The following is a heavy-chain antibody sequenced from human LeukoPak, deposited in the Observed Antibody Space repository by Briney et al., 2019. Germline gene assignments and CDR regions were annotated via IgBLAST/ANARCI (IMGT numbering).Heavy chain of an antibody. Sequence: ASVKVSCKASGYTFTDYGITWVRQAPGQGLEWMGWISGYNGNTNYAQKLQGRVTMTTDTSTSTAYMELGSPSSDDPAVYYCTSKPYDSSGQSLPDFDYWGQGTLVTVSS. CDR3: TSKPYDSSGQSLPDFDY. J-gene: IGHJ4*02. V-gene: IGHV1-18*01. CDR1: GYTFTDYG. CDR2: ISGYNGNT. D-gene: IGHD3-22*01.